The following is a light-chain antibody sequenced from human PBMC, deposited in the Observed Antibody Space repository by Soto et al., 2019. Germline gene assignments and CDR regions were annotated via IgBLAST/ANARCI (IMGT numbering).Light chain of an antibody. CDR1: QSVSSSY. J-gene: IGKJ2*01. CDR3: QQYGSSSYT. Sequence: EIVLTQSPGTLSLSPGERATLSCRASQSVSSSYLAWYQQKPGQAPRLLIYGASIRATGIQDRFSGSGSGTDFTLTISRLEPEDFAVYYCQQYGSSSYTFGQGTKLEIK. V-gene: IGKV3-20*01. CDR2: GAS.